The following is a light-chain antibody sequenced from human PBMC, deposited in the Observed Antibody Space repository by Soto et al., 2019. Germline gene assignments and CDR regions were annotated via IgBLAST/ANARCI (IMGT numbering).Light chain of an antibody. Sequence: DIQMTQSPSTLSASVGDRVTITCRASQSISNWLAWYQQKPGKAPKLLIYDASSLESGVPSRFSGSGSGTEFTLTISSLQPDDFATYYCQQYNNYQWTFGQGTKVDIK. V-gene: IGKV1-5*01. CDR1: QSISNW. J-gene: IGKJ1*01. CDR3: QQYNNYQWT. CDR2: DAS.